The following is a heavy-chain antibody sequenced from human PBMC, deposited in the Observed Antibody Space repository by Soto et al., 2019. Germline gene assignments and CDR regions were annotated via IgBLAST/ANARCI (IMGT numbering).Heavy chain of an antibody. J-gene: IGHJ6*02. CDR1: GYTFTGYY. CDR2: INPNSGGT. D-gene: IGHD6-13*01. Sequence: ASVKVSCKASGYTFTGYYMHWVRQAPGQGLEWMGWINPNSGGTNYAQKFQGWVTMTRDTSISTAYMELSRLRSDDTAVYYCARARAAAGYYYYYSMDVWGQGTTVTVSS. V-gene: IGHV1-2*04. CDR3: ARARAAAGYYYYYSMDV.